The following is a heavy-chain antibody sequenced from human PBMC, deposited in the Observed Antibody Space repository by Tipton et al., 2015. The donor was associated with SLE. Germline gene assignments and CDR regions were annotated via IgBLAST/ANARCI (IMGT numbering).Heavy chain of an antibody. CDR2: ISYDGSNK. V-gene: IGHV3-30*03. CDR3: ARDQEYTQYYYYYGMDV. CDR1: GFTFSSYW. J-gene: IGHJ6*02. D-gene: IGHD6-6*01. Sequence: SLRLSCAASGFTFSSYWMHWVRQAPGKGLEWVAVISYDGSNKYYADSVKGRFTISRDNSKNTLYLQMNSLRAEDTAVYYCARDQEYTQYYYYYGMDVWGQGTTVTVSS.